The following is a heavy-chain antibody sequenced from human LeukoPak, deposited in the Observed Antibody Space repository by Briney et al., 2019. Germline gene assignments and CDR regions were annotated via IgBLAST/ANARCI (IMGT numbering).Heavy chain of an antibody. D-gene: IGHD1-1*01. J-gene: IGHJ4*02. Sequence: GGSLRLSCAASGFTFSSYAMSWVRQAPGKGLEWVSAISGSGGSTYYADSVKGRFTISRDNSKNTLYLQMNSLRAEDTAVYYCARRPGLERYYFDYWGQGTLVTVSS. V-gene: IGHV3-23*01. CDR1: GFTFSSYA. CDR2: ISGSGGST. CDR3: ARRPGLERYYFDY.